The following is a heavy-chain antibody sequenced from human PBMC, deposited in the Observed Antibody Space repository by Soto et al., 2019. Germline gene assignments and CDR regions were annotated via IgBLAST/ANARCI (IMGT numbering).Heavy chain of an antibody. CDR3: ARIFGAGWSGGFRYYGMDV. CDR1: GFSLGNGGMG. CDR2: IFPTDEK. V-gene: IGHV2-26*01. J-gene: IGHJ6*02. Sequence: QVTLKESGPVLVKTTETLTLTCAVSGFSLGNGGMGVPWIRQTPGRALEWLAHIFPTDEKSYSTTPENRLVISKDNYRGQVVLTVTNVNPLDTATDYCARIFGAGWSGGFRYYGMDVWGHGIEVTVSS. D-gene: IGHD6-19*01.